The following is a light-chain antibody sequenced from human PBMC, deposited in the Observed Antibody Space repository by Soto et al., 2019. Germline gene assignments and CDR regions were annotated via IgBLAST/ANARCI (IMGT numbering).Light chain of an antibody. Sequence: QSALTQPASVSGSPGQSITISCTGTSSDVGSYNLVSWYQQHPGKAPKLMIYDGSKRPSGFSNRFSGSKSGNTASLTISGLQAEDEADYYCCSYAGSSTFVVFGGGTKLTVL. CDR1: SSDVGSYNL. CDR3: CSYAGSSTFVV. J-gene: IGLJ2*01. CDR2: DGS. V-gene: IGLV2-23*01.